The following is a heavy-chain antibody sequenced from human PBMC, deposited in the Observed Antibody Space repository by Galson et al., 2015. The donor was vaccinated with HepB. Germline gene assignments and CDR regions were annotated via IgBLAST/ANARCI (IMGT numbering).Heavy chain of an antibody. CDR1: GGTFSSYA. CDR3: ARGDEAAAGSEGWGADYYYGMGV. D-gene: IGHD6-13*01. Sequence: SVKVSCKASGGTFSSYAIGWVRQAPGQGLEWMGGIIPIFGTANYAQKFQGRVTITADESTSTAYMELSSLRSEDTAVYYCARGDEAAAGSEGWGADYYYGMGVWGQGTTVTVSS. CDR2: IIPIFGTA. V-gene: IGHV1-69*13. J-gene: IGHJ6*02.